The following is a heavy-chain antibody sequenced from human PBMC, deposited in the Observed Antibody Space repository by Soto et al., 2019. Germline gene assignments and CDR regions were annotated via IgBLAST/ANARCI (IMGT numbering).Heavy chain of an antibody. CDR2: MNIDGTVV. CDR3: VRETLGNSAF. CDR1: GFTFSNYW. J-gene: IGHJ1*01. Sequence: EVQLVESGGGLVQPGGSLRLSCAASGFTFSNYWMHWIRQGPGKGLLWVARMNIDGTVVTYAESVMGRFTISRDNTKNTLSLEMHSLRVEDTGKYFCVRETLGNSAFWGQGNLVTVYS. V-gene: IGHV3-74*03. D-gene: IGHD7-27*01.